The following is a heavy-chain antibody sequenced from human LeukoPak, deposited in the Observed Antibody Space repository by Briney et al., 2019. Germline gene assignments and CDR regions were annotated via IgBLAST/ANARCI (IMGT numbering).Heavy chain of an antibody. CDR3: ASGLSSIALLDV. Sequence: PSETLPLTCTVSSASISSNYWTWIRQPPGKGLEWIGYIHYTGTTNYNPSLKSRVTISVDTSKTQFSLKLNSVTAADTAVFYCASGLSSIALLDVWGQGTLVTVSS. V-gene: IGHV4-59*01. CDR2: IHYTGTT. D-gene: IGHD3/OR15-3a*01. CDR1: SASISSNY. J-gene: IGHJ4*02.